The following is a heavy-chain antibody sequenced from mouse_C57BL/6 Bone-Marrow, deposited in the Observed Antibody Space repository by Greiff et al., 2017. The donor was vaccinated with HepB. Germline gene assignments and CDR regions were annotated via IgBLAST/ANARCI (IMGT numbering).Heavy chain of an antibody. CDR1: GYAFSSYW. D-gene: IGHD2-1*01. J-gene: IGHJ4*01. CDR3: ARFYYPYYYAMDY. V-gene: IGHV1-80*01. CDR2: IYPEDGDT. Sequence: QVQLQQSGAELVKPGASVKISCKASGYAFSSYWMNWVKQRPGKGLEWIGQIYPEDGDTNYNGKFKGKATLTADKSSSTAYMQLSSLTSEDSAVYYCARFYYPYYYAMDYWGQGTAVTVSA.